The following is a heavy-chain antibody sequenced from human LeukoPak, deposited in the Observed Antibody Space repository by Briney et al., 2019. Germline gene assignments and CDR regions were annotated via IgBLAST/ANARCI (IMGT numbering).Heavy chain of an antibody. CDR1: GGSISSGGYY. J-gene: IGHJ4*02. CDR3: ARGRRWVRHIGSCSGGSCPRPTYYFDF. V-gene: IGHV4-31*03. D-gene: IGHD2-15*01. CDR2: IYYSGST. Sequence: SETLSLTCTVSGGSISSGGYYWSWIRQHPGKGLEWIGCIYYSGSTYYNPSLKSRVTISVDTSKNQFSLRVTSVTAADTAVYYCARGRRWVRHIGSCSGGSCPRPTYYFDFWGQGTLVTVSS.